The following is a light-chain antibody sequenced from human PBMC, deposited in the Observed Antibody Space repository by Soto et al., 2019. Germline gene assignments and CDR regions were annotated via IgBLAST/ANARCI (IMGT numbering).Light chain of an antibody. J-gene: IGKJ5*01. CDR3: QQRSNWPIT. CDR1: QSVSSY. CDR2: DAS. V-gene: IGKV3-11*01. Sequence: EVVLTLSPATLSLSPGERATLSCRASQSVSSYLAWYQQKPGQAPGLLIYDASNRATGIPARFSGSGSGTDFTLTISSLEPEDFAVYYCQQRSNWPITSGQGTRLAI.